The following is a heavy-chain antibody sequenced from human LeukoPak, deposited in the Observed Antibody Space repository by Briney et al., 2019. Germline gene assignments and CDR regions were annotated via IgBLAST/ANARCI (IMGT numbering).Heavy chain of an antibody. Sequence: PSETPSLTCTVSGGSISSSSYYWGWIRQPPGKGLEWIGSIYYSGSTYYNPSLKSRVTISVDTSKNQFSLKLSSVTAADTAVYYCARDFFYRRSSRIYMDVWGKGTTVTVSS. J-gene: IGHJ6*03. CDR3: ARDFFYRRSSRIYMDV. V-gene: IGHV4-39*07. D-gene: IGHD6-6*01. CDR1: GGSISSSSYY. CDR2: IYYSGST.